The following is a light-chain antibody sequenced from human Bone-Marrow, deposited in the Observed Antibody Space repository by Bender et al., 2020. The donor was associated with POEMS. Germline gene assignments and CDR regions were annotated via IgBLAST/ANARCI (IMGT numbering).Light chain of an antibody. J-gene: IGLJ3*02. CDR3: AAWDAGLSGRV. CDR1: NSNIGTNA. V-gene: IGLV1-44*01. CDR2: SDN. Sequence: QSVLTQPPSASGTPGQRVTISCSGSNSNIGTNAVNWYQQFPGTAPKLLIDSDNQGSSGVPDRFYAFKSGTSASLAISGLQSEDEADYYCAAWDAGLSGRVFGGGTKLTVL.